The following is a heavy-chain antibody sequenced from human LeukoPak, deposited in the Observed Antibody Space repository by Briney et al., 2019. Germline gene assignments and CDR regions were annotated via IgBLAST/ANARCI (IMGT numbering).Heavy chain of an antibody. V-gene: IGHV3-23*01. CDR2: ISGSGVNT. CDR3: ARDPNWTGFSHFDY. J-gene: IGHJ4*02. CDR1: GFTFSSYA. D-gene: IGHD1-1*01. Sequence: GGSLRLSCAASGFTFSSYAISWVRQAPGKGLEWVSAISGSGVNTYYADSVKGRFTISRDNAKNSLYLQMNSLRAEDTAVYYCARDPNWTGFSHFDYWGQGTLVTVSS.